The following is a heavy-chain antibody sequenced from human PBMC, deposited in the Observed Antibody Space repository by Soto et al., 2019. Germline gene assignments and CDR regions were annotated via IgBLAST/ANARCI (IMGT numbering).Heavy chain of an antibody. CDR3: ASHYPGHRYFDY. D-gene: IGHD7-27*01. V-gene: IGHV4-59*08. CDR1: GGSITSYY. J-gene: IGHJ4*02. CDR2: FDYTGST. Sequence: QVQLQESGPGLVKPSETLSLTCTVYGGSITSYYWSWIRQPPGKGLEWIGYFDYTGSTNYNPSLKSRVTISVDTSNNSCSLNLRSVTAADTAVYYCASHYPGHRYFDYWGQGALVTVAS.